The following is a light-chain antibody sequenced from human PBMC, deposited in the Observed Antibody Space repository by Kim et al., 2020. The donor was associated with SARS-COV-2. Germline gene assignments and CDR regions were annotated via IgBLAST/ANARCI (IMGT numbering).Light chain of an antibody. CDR3: QVWDSSSDHWV. CDR2: YDS. CDR1: NIGSKR. V-gene: IGLV3-21*04. Sequence: APGKTASITCGGNNIGSKRVHWYQQKPGQAPVLVIYYDSDRPSGIPERFSGSNSGNTATLTISRVEAGDEADYYCQVWDSSSDHWVFGGGTQLTVL. J-gene: IGLJ3*02.